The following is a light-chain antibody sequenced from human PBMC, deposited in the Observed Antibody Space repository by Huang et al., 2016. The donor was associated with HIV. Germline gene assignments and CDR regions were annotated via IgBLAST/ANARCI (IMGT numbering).Light chain of an antibody. CDR1: QSVSSN. J-gene: IGKJ4*01. CDR2: GAS. V-gene: IGKV3D-15*01. CDR3: QQYSNWPQPT. Sequence: EIVMTQSPATLSVSPGERATLSCRASQSVSSNLAWYQQKPGQTPRLLISGASTRATGIPARFSGSGSGTDFTLTISSLQSEDFAVYYCQQYSNWPQPTFGGGTKVEMK.